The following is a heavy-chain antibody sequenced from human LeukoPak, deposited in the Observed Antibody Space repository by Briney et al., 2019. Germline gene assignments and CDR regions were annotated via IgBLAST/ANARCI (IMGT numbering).Heavy chain of an antibody. V-gene: IGHV1-69*01. CDR3: AIAYCGGDCLPFDY. J-gene: IGHJ4*02. Sequence: ASVKVSCKAPGGTFSSYAISWVRQAPGQGLEWMGGIIPIFGTANYAQKFQGRVTITADESTSTAYMELSSLRSGDTAVYYCAIAYCGGDCLPFDYWGQGTLVTVSS. D-gene: IGHD2-21*02. CDR2: IIPIFGTA. CDR1: GGTFSSYA.